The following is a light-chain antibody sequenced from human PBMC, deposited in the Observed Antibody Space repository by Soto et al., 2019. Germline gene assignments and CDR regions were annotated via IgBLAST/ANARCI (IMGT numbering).Light chain of an antibody. CDR3: SSYTTSSTL. Sequence: QSALTQPASVSGSPGQSITISCTGTSSDIGANNYVSWYKQHPGKAPKLMIYDVTNRPSGVSNRFSGAKSGNTASLTVSGLQAEDEADYYCSSYTTSSTLFGGGTKITVL. J-gene: IGLJ2*01. CDR1: SSDIGANNY. CDR2: DVT. V-gene: IGLV2-14*03.